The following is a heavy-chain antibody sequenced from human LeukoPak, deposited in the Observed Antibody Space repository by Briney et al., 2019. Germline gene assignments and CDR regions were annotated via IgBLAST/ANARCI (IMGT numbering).Heavy chain of an antibody. CDR3: ARVEGSGSDY. V-gene: IGHV4-31*03. CDR1: GDSISSGGYY. CDR2: IYYSGST. Sequence: SETLSLTCTVSGDSISSGGYYWNWIRQLPGKDLEWLGHIYYSGSTYYNPSLKSRLTISLDTSENQFSLKLSSVTVADTAVYYCARVEGSGSDYWGQGTLVTVSS. J-gene: IGHJ4*02. D-gene: IGHD3-10*01.